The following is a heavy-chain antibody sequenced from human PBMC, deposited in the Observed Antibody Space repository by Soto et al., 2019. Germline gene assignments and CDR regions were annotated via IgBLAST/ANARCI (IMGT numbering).Heavy chain of an antibody. V-gene: IGHV4-59*01. CDR3: ARGYGSGSYDYDDAFDI. J-gene: IGHJ3*02. CDR1: GGSISSYY. D-gene: IGHD3-10*01. Sequence: SETLSLTCTGSGGSISSYYWSWIRQPPGKGLEWIGYIYYSGSTNYNPSPKSRVTISVDTSKNQFSLKLSSVTAADTAVYYCARGYGSGSYDYDDAFDIWGQGTMVTVSS. CDR2: IYYSGST.